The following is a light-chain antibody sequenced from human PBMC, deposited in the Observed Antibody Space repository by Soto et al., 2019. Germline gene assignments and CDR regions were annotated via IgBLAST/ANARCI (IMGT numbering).Light chain of an antibody. Sequence: QKRQSPYSVCASMRERVKITFQVRQETKNYLNSYQQKPGKGPKLLIYDASNLETGVPSRFSGSGSGTDFTFPISSLQPDDIATYYGQQYDNLLMFGGGTKVDI. CDR3: QQYDNLLM. J-gene: IGKJ4*02. V-gene: IGKV1-33*01. CDR2: DAS. CDR1: QETKNY.